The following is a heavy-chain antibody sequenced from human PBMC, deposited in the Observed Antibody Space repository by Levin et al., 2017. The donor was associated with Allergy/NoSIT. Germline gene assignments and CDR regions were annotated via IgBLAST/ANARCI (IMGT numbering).Heavy chain of an antibody. D-gene: IGHD3-16*01. Sequence: PGGSLRLSCAASGFTFSSYNMNWVRQAPGKGLEWVSYISSSSSTIYYADSVKGRFTISRDNAKNSLYLQMNSLRDEDTAVYFCARTLPGGEPHPYYYYGMDVWGQGTTVTVSS. CDR2: ISSSSSTI. J-gene: IGHJ6*02. CDR1: GFTFSSYN. V-gene: IGHV3-48*02. CDR3: ARTLPGGEPHPYYYYGMDV.